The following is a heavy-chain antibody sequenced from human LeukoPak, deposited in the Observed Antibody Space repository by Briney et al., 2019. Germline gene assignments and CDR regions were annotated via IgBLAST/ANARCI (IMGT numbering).Heavy chain of an antibody. CDR1: GFTFDEYT. CDR3: ARDRSLYYDNSGLDY. CDR2: ISRSSTYI. V-gene: IGHV3-21*01. Sequence: GGSLRLSCAASGFTFDEYTMHWVRQAPGKGLEWVSSISRSSTYIYYADSVKGRFTISRDDAKNSLYLQMNGLRAEDAAVYYCARDRSLYYDNSGLDYWGQGTLVTVSS. D-gene: IGHD3-22*01. J-gene: IGHJ4*02.